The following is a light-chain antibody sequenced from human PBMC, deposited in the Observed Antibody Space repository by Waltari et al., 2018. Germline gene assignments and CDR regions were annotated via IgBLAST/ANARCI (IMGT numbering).Light chain of an antibody. Sequence: QSALTQPASVSGSPGQSITISCTRTSNDVGGYNYVSWYQQHPGKAPKLMIFDVNDRPSGVSNRFSGSKSGNTASLTISGLQAEDEADYYCNSFTSSSTWVFGGGTKPTVL. CDR2: DVN. CDR1: SNDVGGYNY. J-gene: IGLJ3*02. V-gene: IGLV2-14*01. CDR3: NSFTSSSTWV.